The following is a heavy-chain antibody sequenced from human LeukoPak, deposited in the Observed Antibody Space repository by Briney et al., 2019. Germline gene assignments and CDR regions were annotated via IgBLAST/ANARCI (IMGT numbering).Heavy chain of an antibody. CDR3: ARDLAGEYYYDSSGPQVTW. CDR2: ISSSSSYI. V-gene: IGHV3-21*01. Sequence: GESLKISCAASGFTFSSYSMNWVRQAPGKGLEWVSSISSSSSYIYYADSVKGRFTISRDNAKNSLYLQMNSLRAEDTAVYYCARDLAGEYYYDSSGPQVTWGGQGTLVTVSS. J-gene: IGHJ4*02. D-gene: IGHD3-22*01. CDR1: GFTFSSYS.